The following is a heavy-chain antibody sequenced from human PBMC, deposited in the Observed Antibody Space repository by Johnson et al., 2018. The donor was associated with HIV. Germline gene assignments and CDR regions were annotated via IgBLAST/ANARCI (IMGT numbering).Heavy chain of an antibody. CDR1: GSNFDDYG. V-gene: IGHV3-64*07. CDR2: ISTTGVST. J-gene: IGHJ3*02. CDR3: ARNRGDSPPDAFDI. D-gene: IGHD3-10*01. Sequence: VQLVESGGGVVRPGGSLRLSCAASGSNFDDYGMSWVRQAPGKGLEYVSAISTTGVSTYYADSVRGRFTISRDNSKNTLYLQMGSLRAEDMAVYYCARNRGDSPPDAFDIWGQGTMVTVSS.